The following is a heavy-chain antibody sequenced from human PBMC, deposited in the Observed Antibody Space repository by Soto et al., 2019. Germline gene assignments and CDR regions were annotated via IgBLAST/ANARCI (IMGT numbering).Heavy chain of an antibody. CDR1: GFSFSTYA. CDR3: TRATFDV. V-gene: IGHV3-33*01. Sequence: PGGSLRLSCAVSGFSFSTYAMHWVRQAPGKGLEWLAIIWFDGVKEYYAESVRGRFTISIDNSKNTVFLQMDTVGAEDSALYYCTRATFDVWGQGTTVTVYS. J-gene: IGHJ6*02. CDR2: IWFDGVKE.